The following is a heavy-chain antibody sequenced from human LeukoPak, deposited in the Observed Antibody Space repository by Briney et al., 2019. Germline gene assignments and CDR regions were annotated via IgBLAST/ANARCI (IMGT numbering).Heavy chain of an antibody. Sequence: PSETLSLTCAVYGGSFSGYYWSWIRQPPGKGLEWVGEINHSGSTNYNPSFKSGVTILLDTAKHQYSLKLSSVTAADTAVYYCARGGKANYYDSSGRFDYWGQGTLVTVSS. J-gene: IGHJ4*02. V-gene: IGHV4-34*01. CDR1: GGSFSGYY. CDR3: ARGGKANYYDSSGRFDY. CDR2: INHSGST. D-gene: IGHD3-22*01.